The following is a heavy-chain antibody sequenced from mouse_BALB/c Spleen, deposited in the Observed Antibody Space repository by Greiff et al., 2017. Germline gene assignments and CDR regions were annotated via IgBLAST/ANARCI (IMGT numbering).Heavy chain of an antibody. CDR1: GFNIKDYY. J-gene: IGHJ4*01. V-gene: IGHV14-4*02. CDR2: IDPENGDT. Sequence: VHVKQSGAELVRSGASVKLSCTASGFNIKDYYMHWVKQRPEQGLEWIGWIDPENGDTEYAPKFQGKATMTADTSSNTAYLQLSSLTSEDTAVYYCNAGWVRRFYAMDYWGQGTSVTVSS. CDR3: NAGWVRRFYAMDY. D-gene: IGHD2-2*01.